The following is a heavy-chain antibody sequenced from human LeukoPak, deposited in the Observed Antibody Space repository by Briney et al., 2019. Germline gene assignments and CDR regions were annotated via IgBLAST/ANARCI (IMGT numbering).Heavy chain of an antibody. V-gene: IGHV3-11*06. J-gene: IGHJ4*02. Sequence: GGSLRLSCTTSGFTFGDYALSWVRQAPGKGLEWISYIGIDSGNTNYADSVKGRFTISGDKAKNSLYLQMNSLRVEDTAVYYCARDYKYAFDNWGQGTLVTVSS. CDR2: IGIDSGNT. D-gene: IGHD5-24*01. CDR3: ARDYKYAFDN. CDR1: GFTFGDYA.